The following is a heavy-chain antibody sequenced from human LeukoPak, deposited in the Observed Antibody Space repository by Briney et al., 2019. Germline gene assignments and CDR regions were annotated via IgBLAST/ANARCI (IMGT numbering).Heavy chain of an antibody. Sequence: SETLSLTCTVSGGSISSGGYYWSWIRQHPGKGLEWIGYIYYSGSTYYNPSLKSRVTISVDTSKNQFSLKLSSMTAADTAVYYCASSIDYYDSSGYPFDYWGQGTLVTVSS. CDR3: ASSIDYYDSSGYPFDY. J-gene: IGHJ4*02. CDR1: GGSISSGGYY. CDR2: IYYSGST. V-gene: IGHV4-31*03. D-gene: IGHD3-22*01.